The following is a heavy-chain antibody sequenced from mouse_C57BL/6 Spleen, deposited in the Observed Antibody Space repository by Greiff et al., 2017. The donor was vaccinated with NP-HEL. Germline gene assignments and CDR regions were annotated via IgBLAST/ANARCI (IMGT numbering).Heavy chain of an antibody. J-gene: IGHJ1*03. CDR1: GYTFTSYW. V-gene: IGHV1-61*01. CDR2: IYPSDSET. D-gene: IGHD1-1*01. Sequence: QVQLQQPGAELVRPGSSVKLSCKASGYTFTSYWMDWVKQRPGQGLEWIGNIYPSDSETHYNQKFKDKATLTVDKSSSTAYMQLSSLTSEDSAVYYCARGTYGSSYEHVDVWGTGTTVTVSS. CDR3: ARGTYGSSYEHVDV.